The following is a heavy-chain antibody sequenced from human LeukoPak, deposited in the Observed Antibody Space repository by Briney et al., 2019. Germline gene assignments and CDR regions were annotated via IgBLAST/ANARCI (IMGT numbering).Heavy chain of an antibody. CDR3: ARDTVASLDY. CDR1: EVTFSSYA. V-gene: IGHV1-69*01. Sequence: SVKVSCKASEVTFSSYAISWVRQAPGQGLEWMGGIIPMFGTTNYAQKFQGRVTITADESTSTAYVELSSLRSEDTAIYYCARDTVASLDYWGQGTLVTASS. D-gene: IGHD6-19*01. CDR2: IIPMFGTT. J-gene: IGHJ4*02.